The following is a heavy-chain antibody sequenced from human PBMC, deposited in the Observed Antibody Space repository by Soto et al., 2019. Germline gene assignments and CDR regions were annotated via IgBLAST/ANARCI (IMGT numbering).Heavy chain of an antibody. Sequence: PGGSLRLSCAASGFTFRNYGMHWVRQVPGKGLEWVAVIWYDGSNKYYGDSVKGRFTISRDNSKNTLYLQMNSLRAEDTAVYYCARDRYYYDSSGHIDYWGQRTPVTVSS. CDR2: IWYDGSNK. CDR3: ARDRYYYDSSGHIDY. V-gene: IGHV3-33*01. J-gene: IGHJ4*02. CDR1: GFTFRNYG. D-gene: IGHD3-22*01.